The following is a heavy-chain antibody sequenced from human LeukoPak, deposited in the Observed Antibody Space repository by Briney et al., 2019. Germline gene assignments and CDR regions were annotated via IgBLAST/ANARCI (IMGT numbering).Heavy chain of an antibody. CDR3: ARQGLLRSSRTDY. CDR2: IYYSGST. J-gene: IGHJ4*02. Sequence: SETLSLTCTVSGGSISSSSYYWGWIRQPPGKGLEWIGSIYYSGSTYYNPSLKSRVTISVDTSKNQFSLKLSSVTAADTAVYYCARQGLLRSSRTDYWGQGTLVTVSS. CDR1: GGSISSSSYY. D-gene: IGHD1-26*01. V-gene: IGHV4-39*01.